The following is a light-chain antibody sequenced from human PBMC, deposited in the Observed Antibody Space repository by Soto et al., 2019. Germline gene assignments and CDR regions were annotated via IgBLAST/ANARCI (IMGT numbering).Light chain of an antibody. CDR2: EVS. V-gene: IGLV2-18*02. J-gene: IGLJ2*01. Sequence: QSALTQPPSVSGSPGQSVTISCTGTSSDVGSYNRVSWYQQPPGTAPKLMIYEVSDRPSGVPDRFSGSKSGNTASLTISGFQAEDEADYYCSSYTSSSTLVFGGGTKVTVL. CDR1: SSDVGSYNR. CDR3: SSYTSSSTLV.